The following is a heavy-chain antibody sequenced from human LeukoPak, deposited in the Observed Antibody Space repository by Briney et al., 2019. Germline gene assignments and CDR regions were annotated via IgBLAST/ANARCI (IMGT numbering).Heavy chain of an antibody. CDR2: ISYDGSNK. D-gene: IGHD5-12*01. Sequence: GRSLRLSCAASGFTFSSYGMHWVRQAPGKGLEWVAVISYDGSNKYYADSVKGRFTISRDNSKNTLYLQMNSLRAEDTAVYYCAKDGASRGYSGFGLYYYYGMDVWGQGTTVTVS. V-gene: IGHV3-30*18. CDR3: AKDGASRGYSGFGLYYYYGMDV. CDR1: GFTFSSYG. J-gene: IGHJ6*02.